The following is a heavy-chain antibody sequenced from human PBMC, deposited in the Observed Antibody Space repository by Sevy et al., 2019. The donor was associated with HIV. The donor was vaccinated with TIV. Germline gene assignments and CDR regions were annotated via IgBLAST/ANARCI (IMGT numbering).Heavy chain of an antibody. V-gene: IGHV3-30*02. J-gene: IGHJ3*02. D-gene: IGHD2-8*02. CDR2: IRNDGSHE. CDR3: ARDRKVLLVVYAIPFDAFDI. CDR1: GFTFSNHA. Sequence: GGSLRLSCTASGFTFSNHAMHWVRQGPGKGPEWVAFIRNDGSHEYYADSVKGRFTISRDNSKNTLYLKSNSLRPEDTAVYYCARDRKVLLVVYAIPFDAFDIWGQGTMVTVSS.